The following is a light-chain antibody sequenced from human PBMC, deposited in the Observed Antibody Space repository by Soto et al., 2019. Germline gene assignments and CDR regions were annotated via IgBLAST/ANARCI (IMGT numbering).Light chain of an antibody. CDR1: SSDVGSYNR. CDR2: EVN. V-gene: IGLV2-18*01. J-gene: IGLJ1*01. CDR3: SLYISGSTYA. Sequence: QSALTQPPSVSGSPGQSVTISCTGTSSDVGSYNRLSWYQQPPGTAPKLIMYEVNTRPSGVPDRFSGSKSGSTASLTISGLQAEDEADYYCSLYISGSTYAFGPGTKVTVL.